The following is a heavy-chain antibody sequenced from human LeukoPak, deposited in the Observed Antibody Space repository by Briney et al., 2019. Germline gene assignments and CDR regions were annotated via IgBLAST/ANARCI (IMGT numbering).Heavy chain of an antibody. Sequence: TGGSLRLSCAASGFTFSNAWMSWVRQAPGKGLEWVGCIKSKTDGGTTDYAAPVKGRFTISRDDSKNTLYLQMNSLKTEDTAVYYCTTAGSGYPYYYYYYMDVWGKGTTVTISS. V-gene: IGHV3-15*01. J-gene: IGHJ6*03. D-gene: IGHD3-22*01. CDR2: IKSKTDGGTT. CDR1: GFTFSNAW. CDR3: TTAGSGYPYYYYYYMDV.